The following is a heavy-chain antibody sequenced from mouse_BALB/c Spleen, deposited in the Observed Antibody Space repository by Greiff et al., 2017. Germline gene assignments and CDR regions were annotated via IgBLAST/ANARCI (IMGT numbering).Heavy chain of an antibody. CDR1: GYAFSSYW. Sequence: QVQLQQSGAELVRPGSSVKISCKASGYAFSSYWMNWVKQRPGQGLEWIGQIYPGDGDTNYNGKFKGKATLTADKSSSTAYMQLSSLASEDSAVYYCAHYDYDAMDYWGQGTSVTVSS. J-gene: IGHJ4*01. V-gene: IGHV1-80*01. CDR3: AHYDYDAMDY. D-gene: IGHD1-1*02. CDR2: IYPGDGDT.